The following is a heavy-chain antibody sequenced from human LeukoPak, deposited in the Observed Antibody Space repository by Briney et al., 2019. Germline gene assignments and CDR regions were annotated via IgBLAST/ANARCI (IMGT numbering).Heavy chain of an antibody. D-gene: IGHD3-22*01. CDR3: ARVKDFDSSGSLYYYYYMDV. J-gene: IGHJ6*03. CDR2: IYYSGST. Sequence: SETLSLTCTVSGGSISSYYWSWIRQPPGKGLEWIGYIYYSGSTNYNPSLKSRVTISVDTSKNQFSLKLSSVTAADTAVYYCARVKDFDSSGSLYYYYYMDVWGKGTTVTISS. CDR1: GGSISSYY. V-gene: IGHV4-59*01.